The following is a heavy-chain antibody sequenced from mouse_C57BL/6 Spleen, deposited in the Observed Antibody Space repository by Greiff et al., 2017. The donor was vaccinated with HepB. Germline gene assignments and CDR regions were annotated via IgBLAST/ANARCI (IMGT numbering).Heavy chain of an antibody. Sequence: VQLKESGGGLVQPGGSLKLSCAASGFTFSDYYMYWVRQTPEKRLEWVAYISNGGGSTYYPDTVKGRFTISRDNAKNTLYLQMSRLKSEDTAMYYCARQGYYGSSPFAYWGQGTRVTVSA. J-gene: IGHJ3*01. CDR1: GFTFSDYY. D-gene: IGHD1-1*01. V-gene: IGHV5-12*01. CDR2: ISNGGGST. CDR3: ARQGYYGSSPFAY.